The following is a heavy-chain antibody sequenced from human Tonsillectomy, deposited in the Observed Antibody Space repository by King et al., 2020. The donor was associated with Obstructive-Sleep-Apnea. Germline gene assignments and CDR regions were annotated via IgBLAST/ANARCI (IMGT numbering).Heavy chain of an antibody. CDR2: IYDGGST. J-gene: IGHJ4*02. D-gene: IGHD5-12*01. CDR3: ARRTWATIFDY. CDR1: GGSISSYY. V-gene: IGHV4-59*08. Sequence: VQLQESGPGLVKPSETLSLTCTVSGGSISSYYWSWIRQPPGKGLEWIGFIYDGGSTNYNPSLKSRVTISVDTSKNQFSLKLSSVTAADSAVYYCARRTWATIFDYWGQGTLVTVSS.